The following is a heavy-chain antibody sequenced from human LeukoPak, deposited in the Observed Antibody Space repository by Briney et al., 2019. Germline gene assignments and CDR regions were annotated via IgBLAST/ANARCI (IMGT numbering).Heavy chain of an antibody. Sequence: QPGGSLRLSCAASGFTLSSYAMSWVRQAPGKGLEWVSSISASGGSTNYADSVKGRFTSSRDNSKNTVYLQMNSLRAEDTAVYYCAKVMKGSERLTMVRGVIIKTAGLYYMDVGGKGTTVTVSS. J-gene: IGHJ6*03. D-gene: IGHD3-10*01. CDR3: AKVMKGSERLTMVRGVIIKTAGLYYMDV. CDR2: ISASGGST. V-gene: IGHV3-23*01. CDR1: GFTLSSYA.